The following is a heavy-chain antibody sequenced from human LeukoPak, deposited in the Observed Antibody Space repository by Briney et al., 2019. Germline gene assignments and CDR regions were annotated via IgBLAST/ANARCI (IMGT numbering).Heavy chain of an antibody. CDR1: GLSFSSYS. D-gene: IGHD3-9*01. Sequence: GGSLRLSCAASGLSFSSYSMNWVRQAPGKGLEWVSSISSSSSYIYYADSVKGRFTISRDNAKNSLYLQMNSLRAEDTAVYYCARDATGFSPFDYWGQGTLVTVSS. CDR3: ARDATGFSPFDY. J-gene: IGHJ4*02. CDR2: ISSSSSYI. V-gene: IGHV3-21*01.